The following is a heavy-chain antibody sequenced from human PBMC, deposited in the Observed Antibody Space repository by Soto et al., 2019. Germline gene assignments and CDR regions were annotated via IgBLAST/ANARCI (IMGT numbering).Heavy chain of an antibody. CDR3: GYISDWYYFDL. V-gene: IGHV5-51*01. D-gene: IGHD6-19*01. CDR1: GYSFTSYW. CDR2: IYPGDSDT. Sequence: GESLKISCKASGYSFTSYWIAWVRQVPGKGLEWMGIIYPGDSDTRYSPSFQGQVTISADKSISTAYLQWSSLTAVYYCARPPGYISDWYYFDLWGQGTLVTVSS. J-gene: IGHJ4*02.